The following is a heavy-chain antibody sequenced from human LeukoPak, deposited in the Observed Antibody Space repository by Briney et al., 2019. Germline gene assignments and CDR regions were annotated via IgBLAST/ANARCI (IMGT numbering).Heavy chain of an antibody. J-gene: IGHJ3*02. CDR1: GGTFSSYA. V-gene: IGHV1-69*05. CDR2: IIPIFGTA. D-gene: IGHD4-17*01. CDR3: ARAPDYGDYVSPYDAFDI. Sequence: ASVKVSCKASGGTFSSYAISWVRQAPGQGLEWMGRIIPIFGTANYAQKFQGRVTITTDESTSTAYMELSSLRSEDTAVYYRARAPDYGDYVSPYDAFDIWGQGTMVTVSS.